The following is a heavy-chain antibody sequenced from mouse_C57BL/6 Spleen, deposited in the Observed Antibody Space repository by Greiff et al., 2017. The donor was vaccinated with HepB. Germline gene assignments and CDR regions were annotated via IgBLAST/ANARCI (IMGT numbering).Heavy chain of an antibody. V-gene: IGHV1-54*01. CDR2: INPGSGGT. CDR1: GYAFTNYL. CDR3: AREIYYGNLYYFDY. Sequence: VQLQQSGAELVRPGTSVKVSCKASGYAFTNYLIEWVKQRPGQGLEWIGVINPGSGGTNYNEKFKGKATLTADKSSSTAYMQLSSLTSEDSAVYFCAREIYYGNLYYFDYWGQGTTLTVSS. D-gene: IGHD2-1*01. J-gene: IGHJ2*01.